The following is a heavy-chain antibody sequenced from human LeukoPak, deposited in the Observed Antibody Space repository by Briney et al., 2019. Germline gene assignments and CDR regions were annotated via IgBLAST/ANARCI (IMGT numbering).Heavy chain of an antibody. CDR1: GYTFTDYT. CDR3: ARGTHYGSGSSGFDP. CDR2: INTNTGNP. V-gene: IGHV7-4-1*02. D-gene: IGHD3-10*01. J-gene: IGHJ5*02. Sequence: ASVKVSCKASGYTFTDYTMIWVRQAPGQGLEWMGWINTNTGNPTYARGFTGRFVFSLDTSVSTAYLQISSLKAEDTAVYYCARGTHYGSGSSGFDPWGQGTLVTVSS.